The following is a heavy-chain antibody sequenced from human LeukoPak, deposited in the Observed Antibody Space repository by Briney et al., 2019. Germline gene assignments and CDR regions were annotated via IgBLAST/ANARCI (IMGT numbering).Heavy chain of an antibody. CDR3: AKAVSSGWYLFN. D-gene: IGHD6-19*01. CDR2: INSDGSTT. V-gene: IGHV3-74*01. Sequence: GGSLRLSCAASGFTFSSYWMHWVRHAPGKGLVWVSRINSDGSTTNYADSVKGRFTISRDNAKNTLYLQMNSLRAEDTAVYYCAKAVSSGWYLFNWGQGTLVTVSS. CDR1: GFTFSSYW. J-gene: IGHJ4*02.